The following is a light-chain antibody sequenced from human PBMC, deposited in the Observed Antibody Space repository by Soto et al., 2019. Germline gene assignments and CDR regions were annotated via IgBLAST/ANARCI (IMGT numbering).Light chain of an antibody. CDR3: SSYGGSNTVV. V-gene: IGLV1-40*01. J-gene: IGLJ2*01. Sequence: QSVLTQPPSVSGAPGQRVTISCTGSSSNIGAGYDVHWYQQLPGTAPKLLVHGNTDRPSGVPDRFSGSKSGTSASLAITGLQAEDEADYYCSSYGGSNTVVFGGGTKLTVL. CDR1: SSNIGAGYD. CDR2: GNT.